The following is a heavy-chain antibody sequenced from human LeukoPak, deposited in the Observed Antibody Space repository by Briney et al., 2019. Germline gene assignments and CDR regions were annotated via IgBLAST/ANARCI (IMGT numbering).Heavy chain of an antibody. CDR3: VRSNSGGTCVDY. D-gene: IGHD2-15*01. Sequence: PGGSLRLSRAASGFDFTTYNVNWVRQAPGKGLEWISSISSGSGRYMYYADSVKGRFTISRDNARNSLYLQMNSLRAEDTAVYFCVRSNSGGTCVDYWGQGSLVTVSP. J-gene: IGHJ4*02. CDR2: ISSGSGRYM. V-gene: IGHV3-21*01. CDR1: GFDFTTYN.